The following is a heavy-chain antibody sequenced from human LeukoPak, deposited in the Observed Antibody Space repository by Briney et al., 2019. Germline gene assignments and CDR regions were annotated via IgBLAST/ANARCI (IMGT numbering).Heavy chain of an antibody. CDR2: FDPEDGET. Sequence: ASVKVSCKVSGYTLTELSMHWVRQAPGKGLEWMGGFDPEDGETIYAQKFQGRVTMTEDTSTDTAYMELSSLRSEDTAVYYCATVPFATIFGVVTSYWGQGTLVTVSS. CDR3: ATVPFATIFGVVTSY. V-gene: IGHV1-24*01. D-gene: IGHD3-3*01. CDR1: GYTLTELS. J-gene: IGHJ4*02.